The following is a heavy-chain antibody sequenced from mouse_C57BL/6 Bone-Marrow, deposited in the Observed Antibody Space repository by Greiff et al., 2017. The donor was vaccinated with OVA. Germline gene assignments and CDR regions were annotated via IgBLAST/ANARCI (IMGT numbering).Heavy chain of an antibody. CDR1: GFNIKDDC. Sequence: VQLQQSGAELVRPGASVKLSCTASGFNIKDDCMHWVKQRPEQGLEWIGWIDPENGDTEYASKFQGKATITADTSSNTAYLQLSSLTSEDTAVYYCTTAAYSNYYFDYWGQGTTLTVSS. V-gene: IGHV14-4*01. D-gene: IGHD2-5*01. CDR3: TTAAYSNYYFDY. J-gene: IGHJ2*01. CDR2: IDPENGDT.